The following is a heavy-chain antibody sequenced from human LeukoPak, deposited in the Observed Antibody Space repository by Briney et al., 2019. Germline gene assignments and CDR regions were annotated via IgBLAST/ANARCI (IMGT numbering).Heavy chain of an antibody. CDR3: ARLAPGSGYFDY. J-gene: IGHJ4*02. V-gene: IGHV4-59*08. Sequence: PAETQSLTCTVSGGSIGSYYWNWMRQPPGKGLEWIGYLYYSGSTNYNPSLKSRVTISVDTSKNQFSLKLSSVTAADTAVYYCARLAPGSGYFDYWGQGTRATFSS. CDR1: GGSIGSYY. CDR2: LYYSGST. D-gene: IGHD6-19*01.